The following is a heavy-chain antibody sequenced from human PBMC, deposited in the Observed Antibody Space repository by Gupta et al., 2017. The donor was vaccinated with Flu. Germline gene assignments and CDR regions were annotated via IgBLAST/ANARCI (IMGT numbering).Heavy chain of an antibody. CDR1: GFTFSSYA. CDR3: AKGKDYNWNDVYYYYMDV. Sequence: EVQLLESGGGLVQPGGSLRLSCAASGFTFSSYAMSWVLQAPGKGLEWVSAISGSGGSTYYADSVKGRFTISRDNSKNTLYLQMNSLRAEDTAVYYCAKGKDYNWNDVYYYYMDVWGKGTTVTVSS. D-gene: IGHD1-1*01. J-gene: IGHJ6*03. V-gene: IGHV3-23*01. CDR2: ISGSGGST.